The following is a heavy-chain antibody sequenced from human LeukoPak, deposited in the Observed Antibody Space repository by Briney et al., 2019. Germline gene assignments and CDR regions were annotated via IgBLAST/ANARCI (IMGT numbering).Heavy chain of an antibody. CDR1: GDSISNSRHY. CDR3: ATNYYGDYYFDY. D-gene: IGHD4-17*01. Sequence: SETLSLTCTVSGDSISNSRHYWSWIRQPAGKALEWIGRIYPSGNTNYNPSLKSRVSISLDTSKNQFSLNLKSVTAADTAMYYCATNYYGDYYFDYWGQGTLVAVSS. V-gene: IGHV4-61*02. J-gene: IGHJ4*02. CDR2: IYPSGNT.